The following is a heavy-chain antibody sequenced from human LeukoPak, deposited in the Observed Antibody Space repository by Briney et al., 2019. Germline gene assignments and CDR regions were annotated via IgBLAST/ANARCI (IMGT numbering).Heavy chain of an antibody. J-gene: IGHJ5*02. CDR2: MKPNSGNT. V-gene: IGHV1-8*01. CDR3: ATDFLGFDP. Sequence: ASVKVSCKASGYTFTNYDINWVRQASGQGLEWMGYMKPNSGNTGYAQKFQGRVTMTEDTSTDTVHMELSSLRSEDTAVYYCATDFLGFDPWGQGTLVTVSS. D-gene: IGHD2/OR15-2a*01. CDR1: GYTFTNYD.